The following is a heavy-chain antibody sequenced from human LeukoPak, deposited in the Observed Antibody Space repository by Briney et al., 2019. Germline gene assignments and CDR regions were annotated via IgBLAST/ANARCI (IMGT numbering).Heavy chain of an antibody. J-gene: IGHJ4*02. CDR3: AXPGYYGSGSYYAPVPFDY. CDR2: INHSGST. D-gene: IGHD3-10*01. CDR1: GGSFSGYY. V-gene: IGHV4-34*01. Sequence: SETLSLTCAVYGGSFSGYYWSWIRQPPGKGLEWIGEINHSGSTNYNPSLKSRVTISVDTSKNQFSLKLSSVTAADTAVYYCAXPGYYGSGSYYAPVPFDYWGQGTLVTVSS.